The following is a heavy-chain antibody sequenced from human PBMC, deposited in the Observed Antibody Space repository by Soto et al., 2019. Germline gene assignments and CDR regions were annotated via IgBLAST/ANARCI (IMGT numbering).Heavy chain of an antibody. V-gene: IGHV3-30-3*01. CDR3: ARGARILYYYYGMDV. J-gene: IGHJ6*02. D-gene: IGHD2-15*01. CDR2: ISYDGSNK. CDR1: GFTFSSYS. Sequence: GGSLRLSCAASGFTFSSYSMHWVRQAPGKGLEWVALISYDGSNKNYADSVKGRFTISRDNSKNTLYLQMNSLRAEDTAVYYCARGARILYYYYGMDVWGQGTTVTVSS.